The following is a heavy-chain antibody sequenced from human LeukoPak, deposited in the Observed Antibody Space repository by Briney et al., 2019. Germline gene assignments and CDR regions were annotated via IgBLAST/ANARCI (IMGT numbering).Heavy chain of an antibody. Sequence: SVKVSCKAFGYTFPNYDINWVRQATGQGLEWMGWVNFNSGNTGYAQEFQGRVTMTRNTAISTVYMELSSLKSEDTAIYYCAKVGLGNTAIHIWGQGTMVTVSS. J-gene: IGHJ3*02. CDR3: AKVGLGNTAIHI. CDR2: VNFNSGNT. D-gene: IGHD5-18*01. CDR1: GYTFPNYD. V-gene: IGHV1-8*01.